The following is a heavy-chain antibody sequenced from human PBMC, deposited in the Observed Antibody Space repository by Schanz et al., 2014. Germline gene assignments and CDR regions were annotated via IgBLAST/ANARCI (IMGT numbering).Heavy chain of an antibody. CDR3: ARDIQYHYDTSGPVGAFDI. CDR1: GGTFSNYT. Sequence: VQLVQSGAEVKKPGSSVRVSCRASGGTFSNYTISWVRQAAGQGLEWMGRITPIVGIIKYAQNFQGRVTITADISTSTAYMDLSSLRSDDTAVYYCARDIQYHYDTSGPVGAFDIWGQGTVVTVSS. CDR2: ITPIVGII. D-gene: IGHD3-22*01. J-gene: IGHJ3*02. V-gene: IGHV1-69*08.